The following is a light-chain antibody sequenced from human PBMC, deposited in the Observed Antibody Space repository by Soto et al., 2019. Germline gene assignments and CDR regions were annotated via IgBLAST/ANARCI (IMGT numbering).Light chain of an antibody. V-gene: IGLV2-14*01. Sequence: QSAPTQPASVSGSPGQSITISCTGTSSDVGGYNYVSWYQQHPGKAPKLMIYEVSNRPSGVSNRFSGSKSGNTASLTISGLQAEDEADYYCSSYTSSSTYWVLGGGTKLTVL. J-gene: IGLJ3*02. CDR3: SSYTSSSTYWV. CDR2: EVS. CDR1: SSDVGGYNY.